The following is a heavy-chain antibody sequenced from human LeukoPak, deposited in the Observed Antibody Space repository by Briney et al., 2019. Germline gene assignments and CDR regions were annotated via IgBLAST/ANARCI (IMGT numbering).Heavy chain of an antibody. D-gene: IGHD1/OR15-1a*01. CDR1: GGSFSGYY. Sequence: SETLSLTCAVYGGSFSGYYWSWIRQPPGKGLEWIEEINHSGSTNYNPSLKSRVTISVDTSKNQFSLKLSSVTAADTAVYYCARGGVNNDYWGQGTLVTVSS. V-gene: IGHV4-34*01. J-gene: IGHJ4*02. CDR3: ARGGVNNDY. CDR2: INHSGST.